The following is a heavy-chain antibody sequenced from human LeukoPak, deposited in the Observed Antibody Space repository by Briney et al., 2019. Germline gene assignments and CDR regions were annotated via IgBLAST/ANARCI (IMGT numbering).Heavy chain of an antibody. V-gene: IGHV4-39*01. CDR2: LYYSGST. CDR3: ARRSGWFPFDY. CDR1: GGSVGSSSNY. Sequence: SQTLSLTCTVSGGSVGSSSNYWGWIRQPPGKGLEWIGTLYYSGSTSYNPSLKSRVTISVDTSKNQFSLKLSSVTAADTAVYYCARRSGWFPFDYWGQGTLVTVSS. D-gene: IGHD6-19*01. J-gene: IGHJ4*02.